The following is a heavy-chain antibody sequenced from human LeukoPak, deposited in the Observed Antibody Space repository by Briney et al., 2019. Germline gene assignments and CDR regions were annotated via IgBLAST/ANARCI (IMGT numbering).Heavy chain of an antibody. Sequence: PSETLSLTCTVSGGSVSSGTFYWSWIRQPPGKGLEWIGYIYYTGSTNYNPSLQSRVTISVATSKNQFSLKLSSVTAADTALYYCARVFPDYGDSDYWGQGTLVTVSS. V-gene: IGHV4-61*01. CDR2: IYYTGST. J-gene: IGHJ4*02. CDR3: ARVFPDYGDSDY. D-gene: IGHD4-17*01. CDR1: GGSVSSGTFY.